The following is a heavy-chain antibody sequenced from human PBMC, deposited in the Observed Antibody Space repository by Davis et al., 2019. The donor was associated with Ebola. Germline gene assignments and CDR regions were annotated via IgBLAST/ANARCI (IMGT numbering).Heavy chain of an antibody. J-gene: IGHJ5*02. Sequence: AASVKVSCKASGGTFSSYTISWVRQAPGQGLEWMGRIIPILGIANYAQKFQGRVTITADKSTSTAYMELSSLRSEDTAVYYCARDHAGIKTQYNWFDPWGQGTLVTVSS. CDR1: GGTFSSYT. V-gene: IGHV1-69*04. CDR3: ARDHAGIKTQYNWFDP. CDR2: IIPILGIA. D-gene: IGHD1-14*01.